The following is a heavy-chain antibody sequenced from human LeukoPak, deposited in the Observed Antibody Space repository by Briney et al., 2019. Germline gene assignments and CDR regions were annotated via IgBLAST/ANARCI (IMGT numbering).Heavy chain of an antibody. V-gene: IGHV5-51*01. CDR3: ARHGLGSSWFGFDY. D-gene: IGHD6-13*01. CDR1: GYSFTTYW. Sequence: GESLKISCRGSGYSFTTYWIGWVRQMPGKGLEWMRIIYPGDSDPRYSPSFQGQVTISADKSISTAYLQWSSLKASDSAMYYCARHGLGSSWFGFDYWGQGTLVTISS. J-gene: IGHJ4*02. CDR2: IYPGDSDP.